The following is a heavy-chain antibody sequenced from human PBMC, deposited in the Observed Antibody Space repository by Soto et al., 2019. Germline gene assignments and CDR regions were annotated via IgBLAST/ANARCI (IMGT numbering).Heavy chain of an antibody. V-gene: IGHV3-23*01. J-gene: IGHJ4*02. CDR1: GFTFSGYG. CDR3: AKDTAIAFVGPTFDY. Sequence: EVQLLESGGGLVQPGGSLRLSCAASGFTFSGYGMSWVRQAPGKGPEWVSAISFNGSRTLYTDSVKGRFTISRDSSKNTLYLKMSSLRVEDTAMYYCAKDTAIAFVGPTFDYWGQGTLVSVSS. D-gene: IGHD3-3*02. CDR2: ISFNGSRT.